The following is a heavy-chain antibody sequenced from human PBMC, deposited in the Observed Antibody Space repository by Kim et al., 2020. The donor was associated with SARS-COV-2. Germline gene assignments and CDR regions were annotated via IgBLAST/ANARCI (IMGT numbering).Heavy chain of an antibody. J-gene: IGHJ4*02. D-gene: IGHD6-19*01. CDR2: IHYTGST. V-gene: IGHV4-59*13. CDR1: GGSITNYY. Sequence: SETLSLTCTVSGGSITNYYGNWIREPPGKGLEWIGHIHYTGSTNYNPSLKSRVTISVDTSKNQFPLKLSFVTAADKAVSYCARESYSMGCFASWGQG. CDR3: ARESYSMGCFAS.